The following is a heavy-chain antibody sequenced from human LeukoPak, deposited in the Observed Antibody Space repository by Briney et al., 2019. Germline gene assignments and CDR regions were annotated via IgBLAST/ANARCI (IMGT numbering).Heavy chain of an antibody. J-gene: IGHJ5*02. Sequence: PGGSLRLSCAASGFTFRRYWMHWVRQAPGKGPVWVSRINTDGSDTIYADSVKGRFTISRDNAKNTLYLQMNSLRAEDTAVYYCARDRGDDYGDPNWFDPWGQGTLVTVSS. V-gene: IGHV3-74*01. D-gene: IGHD4-17*01. CDR2: INTDGSDT. CDR3: ARDRGDDYGDPNWFDP. CDR1: GFTFRRYW.